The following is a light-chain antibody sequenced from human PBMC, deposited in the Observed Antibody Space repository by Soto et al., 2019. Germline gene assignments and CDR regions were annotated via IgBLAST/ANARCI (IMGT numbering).Light chain of an antibody. CDR3: TSYTRSNTWV. Sequence: QSALTQPASVSGSLGQSITISCTGTSGDIGIYNFVSWFHQRPAKAPKLLIFEFHNRPSGVSDRFSASKSGNAASLTISGLQADDEGDYYCTSYTRSNTWVFGGGTKLTVL. J-gene: IGLJ3*02. V-gene: IGLV2-14*01. CDR2: EFH. CDR1: SGDIGIYNF.